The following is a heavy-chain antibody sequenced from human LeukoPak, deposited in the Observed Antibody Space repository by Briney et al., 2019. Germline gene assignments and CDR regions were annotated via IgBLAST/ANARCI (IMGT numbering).Heavy chain of an antibody. CDR2: IKQDGRGK. J-gene: IGHJ4*02. D-gene: IGHD3-3*01. CDR1: GFIFSSFW. V-gene: IGHV3-7*01. Sequence: GGSLRLSCAASGFIFSSFWMSWVRQAPGKGLEWVANIKQDGRGKYYVDSVKGRFTISRDNAKNSLYLQMNSLRAEDTAVYYCARGDPVFGVAGGYFDYWGQGTLVTVST. CDR3: ARGDPVFGVAGGYFDY.